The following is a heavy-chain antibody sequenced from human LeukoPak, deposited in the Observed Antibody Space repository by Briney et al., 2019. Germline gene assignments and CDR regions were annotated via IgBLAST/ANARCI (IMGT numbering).Heavy chain of an antibody. CDR1: GASLSSNTSA. CDR2: TYYRSKWYN. D-gene: IGHD2-8*01. Sequence: SQTLSLTCAISGASLSSNTSAWIWIRQSPSRGLEFLGRTYYRSKWYNDYAVSVKSRITINPDTSTNQFSLQLSSVTPEDTAVYYCARARILTRPLHINWFDPWGQGTLVTVSS. J-gene: IGHJ5*02. CDR3: ARARILTRPLHINWFDP. V-gene: IGHV6-1*01.